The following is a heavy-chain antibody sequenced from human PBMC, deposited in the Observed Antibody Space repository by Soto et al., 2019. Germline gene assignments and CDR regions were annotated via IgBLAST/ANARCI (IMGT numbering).Heavy chain of an antibody. J-gene: IGHJ5*02. CDR3: ATGTNGTTGWYHP. CDR2: INPKTGDT. D-gene: IGHD1-1*01. CDR1: GYTFTDFY. Sequence: QEQLVQSGTEVKKPGASVTVSCKSSGYTFTDFYLHWLRQAPGQGLVWVGWINPKTGDTKSSQKFQGRVTMSRDTSVSTAYIDLTSLTSDDTAMYYCATGTNGTTGWYHPWGQGTRVTV. V-gene: IGHV1-2*02.